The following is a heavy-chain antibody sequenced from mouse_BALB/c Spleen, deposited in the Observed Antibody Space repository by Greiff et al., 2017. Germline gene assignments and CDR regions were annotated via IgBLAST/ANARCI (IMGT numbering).Heavy chain of an antibody. CDR1: GFSLTSYG. Sequence: QVHVKQSGPGLVAPSQSLSITCTVSGFSLTSYGVHWVRQPPGKGLEWLGVIWAGGSTNYNSALMSRLSISKDNSKSQVFLKMNSLQTDDTAMYYCATSYYGDAMDYWGQGTSVTVSS. CDR2: IWAGGST. D-gene: IGHD1-1*01. V-gene: IGHV2-9*02. J-gene: IGHJ4*01. CDR3: ATSYYGDAMDY.